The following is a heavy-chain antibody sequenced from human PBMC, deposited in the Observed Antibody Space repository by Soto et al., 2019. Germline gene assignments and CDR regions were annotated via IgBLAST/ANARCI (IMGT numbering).Heavy chain of an antibody. CDR3: ANQYFDY. V-gene: IGHV3-23*01. Sequence: VGSLRLSCAGSGFTFSSYAMNWVRQAPGKGLEWVSSTSAGGVSTNYADSVKGRFTISRDTSRNTMYLQMNSLRAEDTAVYYCANQYFDYWGQGTLVTVSS. CDR1: GFTFSSYA. CDR2: TSAGGVST. J-gene: IGHJ4*02.